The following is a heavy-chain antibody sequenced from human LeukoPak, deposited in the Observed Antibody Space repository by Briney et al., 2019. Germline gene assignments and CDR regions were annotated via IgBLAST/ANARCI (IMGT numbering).Heavy chain of an antibody. V-gene: IGHV4-34*01. CDR1: GGSFSGYY. Sequence: SETLSLTCAVYGGSFSGYYWSWIRQPPGKGLEWIGEINHSGSTNYNPSLKSRVTISVDTSKNQFSLKLSSVTAADTAVYYCARVGGTAGRDYYYYGMDVWGQGTTVTVSS. J-gene: IGHJ6*02. D-gene: IGHD1-1*01. CDR2: INHSGST. CDR3: ARVGGTAGRDYYYYGMDV.